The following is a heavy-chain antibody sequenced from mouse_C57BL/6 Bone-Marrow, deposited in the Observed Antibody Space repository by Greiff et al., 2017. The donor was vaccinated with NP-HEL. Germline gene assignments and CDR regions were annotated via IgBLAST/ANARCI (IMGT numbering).Heavy chain of an antibody. Sequence: VQLQQSGAELVRPGASVTLSCKASGYTFTDYEMHWVKQTPVHGLEWIGAIDPETGGPAYNEQFKSKATLTVDTSSSTAYMQLSSLTSEVSAVYYCARLPFAYWGQGTLVTVAA. CDR2: IDPETGGP. V-gene: IGHV1-15*01. CDR1: GYTFTDYE. J-gene: IGHJ3*01. CDR3: ARLPFAY.